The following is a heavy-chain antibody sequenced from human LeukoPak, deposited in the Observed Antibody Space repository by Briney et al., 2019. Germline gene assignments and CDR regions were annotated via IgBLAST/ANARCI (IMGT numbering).Heavy chain of an antibody. V-gene: IGHV3-23*01. J-gene: IGHJ5*02. CDR1: GFTFSSYG. CDR3: AKESSGWYRGDWFDP. D-gene: IGHD6-19*01. Sequence: GGTLRLSCAASGFTFSSYGMSWVRQAPGKGLEWVSAISGSGGSTYYADSVKGRFTISRDNSKNTLYLQMNSLRAEDTAVYYCAKESSGWYRGDWFDPWGQGTLVTVSS. CDR2: ISGSGGST.